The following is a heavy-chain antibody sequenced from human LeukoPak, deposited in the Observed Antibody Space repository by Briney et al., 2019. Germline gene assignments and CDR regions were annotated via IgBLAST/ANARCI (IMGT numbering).Heavy chain of an antibody. CDR2: ISAYNGNT. J-gene: IGHJ1*01. Sequence: ASVKVSCKASGYTFTSYGISWVRQAPGQGLEWMGWISAYNGNTNYAQKLQGRVTMTEDTSTDTAYMELSSLRSEDTAVYYCATDSRYCTNGVCDRAEYFQHWGQGTLVTVSS. D-gene: IGHD2-8*01. CDR1: GYTFTSYG. V-gene: IGHV1-18*01. CDR3: ATDSRYCTNGVCDRAEYFQH.